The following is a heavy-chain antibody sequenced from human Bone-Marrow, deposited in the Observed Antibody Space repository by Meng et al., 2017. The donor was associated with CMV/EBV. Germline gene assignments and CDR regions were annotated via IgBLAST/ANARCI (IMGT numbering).Heavy chain of an antibody. CDR1: GGTFSSFD. V-gene: IGHV1-69*05. CDR3: ARDRTGDCSSTSCYNYYYYYGMDV. D-gene: IGHD2-2*02. J-gene: IGHJ6*02. CDR2: IIPIFDIT. Sequence: SVKVSCKASGGTFSSFDFSWVRQAPGQGLEWMGGIIPIFDITNYARKFQGRVTITTDESTSTAYRELSSLRSEDTAVYYWARDRTGDCSSTSCYNYYYYYGMDVWGQGTTVTVSS.